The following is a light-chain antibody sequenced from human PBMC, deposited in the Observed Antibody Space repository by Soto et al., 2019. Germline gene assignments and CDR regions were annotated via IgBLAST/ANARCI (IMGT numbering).Light chain of an antibody. CDR3: QQYGSSPHKGL. CDR1: QSVSSSY. V-gene: IGKV3-20*01. Sequence: EIVLTQSPGTLSLSPGERATLSCRASQSVSSSYLAWYQQKPGQAPRLLIYGASSRATGIPDRFSGSGSGTDFTLTISRLEPEDFAVYYCQQYGSSPHKGLFGGGTKVEIK. CDR2: GAS. J-gene: IGKJ4*01.